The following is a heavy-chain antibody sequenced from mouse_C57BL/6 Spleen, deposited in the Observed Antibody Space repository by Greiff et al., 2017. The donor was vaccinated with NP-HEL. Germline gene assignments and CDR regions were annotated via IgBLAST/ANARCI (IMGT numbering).Heavy chain of an antibody. CDR2: TFYSGIT. J-gene: IGHJ1*03. V-gene: IGHV3-3*01. D-gene: IGHD1-1*01. Sequence: VQLQQSGPSLVRPSQTLSLTCTVTGFSINSDCYWIWIRQFPGNKLEYIGYTFYSGITYYNPSLESRTYITRDTSKNQFSLKLSSVTTEDTATYYWARAPSNYYGSSYWYFDVWGTGTTVTVSS. CDR1: GFSINSDCY. CDR3: ARAPSNYYGSSYWYFDV.